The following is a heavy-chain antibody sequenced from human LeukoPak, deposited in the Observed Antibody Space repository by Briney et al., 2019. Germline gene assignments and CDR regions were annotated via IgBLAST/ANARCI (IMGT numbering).Heavy chain of an antibody. J-gene: IGHJ4*02. V-gene: IGHV3-53*01. CDR3: STYYYGSGSFDY. CDR1: GFTVSSNY. Sequence: PGGSLRLSCAASGFTVSSNYMSWVRQAPGKGLEWVSVIYSGGSTYYADSVKGRFTISRDNSKNTLYLQMNSLRAEDTAVYYCSTYYYGSGSFDYWGQGTLVTVSS. CDR2: IYSGGST. D-gene: IGHD3-10*01.